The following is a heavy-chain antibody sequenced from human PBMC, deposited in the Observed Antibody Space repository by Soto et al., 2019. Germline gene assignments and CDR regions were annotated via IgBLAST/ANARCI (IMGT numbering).Heavy chain of an antibody. V-gene: IGHV5-10-1*01. CDR3: ARHRTWGDSSGYYYDLPPRSSYYYYYYGMDV. D-gene: IGHD3-22*01. J-gene: IGHJ6*02. CDR2: IDPSDSYT. Sequence: PGESLKISCKGSGYSFTSYWISWVRQMPGKGLEWMGRIDPSDSYTNYSPSFQGHVTISADKSISTAYLQWSSLKASDTAMYYCARHRTWGDSSGYYYDLPPRSSYYYYYYGMDVWGQGTTVTVSS. CDR1: GYSFTSYW.